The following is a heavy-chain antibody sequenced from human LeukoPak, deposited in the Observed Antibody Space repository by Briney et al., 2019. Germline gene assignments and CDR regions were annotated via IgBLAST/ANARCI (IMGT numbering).Heavy chain of an antibody. D-gene: IGHD1-1*01. CDR2: ISYDRSNK. V-gene: IGHV3-30-3*01. Sequence: GVSLSLSCAACTFTFSSYARQRLPPAQGKGLEWVEVISYDRSNKYYADCVEGLFTITRDNAKNTLYLQMNSLRAEDTSVYYGARDLNCEHDYWGQGTLVTVSS. CDR3: ARDLNCEHDY. J-gene: IGHJ4*02. CDR1: TFTFSSYA.